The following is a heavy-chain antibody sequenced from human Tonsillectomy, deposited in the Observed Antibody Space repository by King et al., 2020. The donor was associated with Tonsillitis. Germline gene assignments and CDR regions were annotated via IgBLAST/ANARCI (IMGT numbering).Heavy chain of an antibody. CDR1: GFIFSSYA. D-gene: IGHD3-22*01. J-gene: IGHJ3*02. CDR2: ISYDGSNK. Sequence: VQLVESGGGVVQPGRSLRLSCADSGFIFSSYAMHWVRQAPGKGLEWVAVISYDGSNKYYADSVKGRFTISRDNSKNTLYLQVNSLRPEDTAVYYCARDRGDTYSYDTGPDAFDIWGQGTMVTVSS. CDR3: ARDRGDTYSYDTGPDAFDI. V-gene: IGHV3-30*04.